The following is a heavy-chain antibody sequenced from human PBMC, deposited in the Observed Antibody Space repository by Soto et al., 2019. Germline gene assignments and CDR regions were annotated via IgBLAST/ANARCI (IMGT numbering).Heavy chain of an antibody. CDR2: IYYSGST. CDR1: GGSISSGDYY. J-gene: IGHJ4*02. V-gene: IGHV4-30-4*01. D-gene: IGHD3-22*01. Sequence: PAETLSLSCTVSGGSISSGDYYWGRMRQPPGKGLEWIGYIYYSGSTYYDPSLNSRVTISVDTSKNQFSLKLSSVTAADTAVYYCARTNYDSSGYYPSLFDYWGQGTLATVSS. CDR3: ARTNYDSSGYYPSLFDY.